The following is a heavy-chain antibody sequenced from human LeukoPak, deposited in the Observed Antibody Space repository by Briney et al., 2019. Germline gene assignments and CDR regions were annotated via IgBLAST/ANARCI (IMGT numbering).Heavy chain of an antibody. D-gene: IGHD1-26*01. Sequence: GASVKVSCKASGYTFTSYDINWVRQATGQGLEWMGWINPNSGGTNYAQKFQGRVTMTRDTSISTAYMELSRLRSDDTAVYYCARGGAYYFDYWGQGTLVTVSS. CDR1: GYTFTSYD. J-gene: IGHJ4*02. CDR2: INPNSGGT. V-gene: IGHV1-2*02. CDR3: ARGGAYYFDY.